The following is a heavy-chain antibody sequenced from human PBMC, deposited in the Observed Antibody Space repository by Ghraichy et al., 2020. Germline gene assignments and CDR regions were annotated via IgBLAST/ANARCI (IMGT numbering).Heavy chain of an antibody. CDR2: IGGSGGGT. D-gene: IGHD4-23*01. J-gene: IGHJ6*02. Sequence: GGSLRLSCAASGFSFSTFAVSWVRQAPGKGLEWVSAIGGSGGGTYYADSVRGRFSISRDNSKNTLYLQMNSLKAEDSAVYYCAFGGGRGQFADIHYYYALDVGGQGTTVTVSS. CDR1: GFSFSTFA. CDR3: AFGGGRGQFADIHYYYALDV. V-gene: IGHV3-23*01.